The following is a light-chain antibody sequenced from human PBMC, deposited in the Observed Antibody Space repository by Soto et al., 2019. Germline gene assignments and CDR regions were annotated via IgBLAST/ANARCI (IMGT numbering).Light chain of an antibody. Sequence: QSVLTQPPSVSGAPGQTVTISCTGSSSNIGAGYDVQWYQQLPGAAPQLVNFGNTNRPSGVPDRFSGSRSGTSASLDIIGLQAEDEGDYYCQSYDSSLTVYVVFGGGTKLTVL. CDR3: QSYDSSLTVYVV. CDR2: GNT. J-gene: IGLJ2*01. CDR1: SSNIGAGYD. V-gene: IGLV1-40*01.